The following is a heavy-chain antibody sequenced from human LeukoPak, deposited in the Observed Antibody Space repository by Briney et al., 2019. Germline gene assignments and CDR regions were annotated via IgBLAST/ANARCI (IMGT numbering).Heavy chain of an antibody. CDR1: GYSISSGYY. D-gene: IGHD3-10*01. J-gene: IGHJ4*02. CDR3: ASRAGELLWFGESLEENMY. Sequence: SETLSLTCTVSGYSISSGYYWGWIRQPPGKGLEWIGSIYHSGSTYYNPSLKSRVTISVDTSKNQFSLKLSSVTAADTAVYYCASRAGELLWFGESLEENMYWGQGTLVTVSS. V-gene: IGHV4-38-2*02. CDR2: IYHSGST.